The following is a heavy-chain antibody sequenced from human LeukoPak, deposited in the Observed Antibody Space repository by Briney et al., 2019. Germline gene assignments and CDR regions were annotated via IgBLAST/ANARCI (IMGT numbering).Heavy chain of an antibody. J-gene: IGHJ4*02. CDR1: GYTFASYG. CDR2: ISAYNGNT. CDR3: ARVESSGSYKAY. D-gene: IGHD1-26*01. V-gene: IGHV1-18*01. Sequence: SVKVSCKASGYTFASYGISWVRQAPGQGLEWMGWISAYNGNTNYAQKLQGRVTMTTDTSTSTAYMELRSLRSDDTAVYYCARVESSGSYKAYWGQGTLVTVSS.